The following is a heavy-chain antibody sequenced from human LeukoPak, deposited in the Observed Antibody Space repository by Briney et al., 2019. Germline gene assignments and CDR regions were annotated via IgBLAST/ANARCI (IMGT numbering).Heavy chain of an antibody. Sequence: NSSETLSLTCTVSGGSINSSSYYWGWIRQPPGKGLEWIGYIHYSGSTNYNPSLKRRVTISLDTSKNQFSLNLSSVTTADTAVYYCARNIAATNWGQGTLVTVSS. J-gene: IGHJ4*02. CDR2: IHYSGST. D-gene: IGHD6-13*01. CDR1: GGSINSSSYY. CDR3: ARNIAATN. V-gene: IGHV4-61*05.